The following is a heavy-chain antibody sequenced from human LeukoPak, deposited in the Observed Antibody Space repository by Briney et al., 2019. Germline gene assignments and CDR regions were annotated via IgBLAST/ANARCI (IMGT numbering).Heavy chain of an antibody. D-gene: IGHD2-2*01. J-gene: IGHJ5*02. CDR1: GYTFTSYG. CDR3: AGEIGVCSSTSCYQSWFDP. V-gene: IGHV1-18*01. CDR2: ISAYNGNT. Sequence: ASVKVSCKASGYTFTSYGISWVRQAPGQGLEWMGWISAYNGNTNYAQKLQGRVTMTTDTSTSTAYMELRSLRSDDTAVYYCAGEIGVCSSTSCYQSWFDPWGQGTLVTVSS.